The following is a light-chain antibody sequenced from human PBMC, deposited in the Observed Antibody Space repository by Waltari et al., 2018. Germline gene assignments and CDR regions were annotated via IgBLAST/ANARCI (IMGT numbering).Light chain of an antibody. V-gene: IGLV2-18*01. CDR3: CFYTSRFYV. CDR1: SSDVGTNNR. J-gene: IGLJ1*01. Sequence: QSALTQPPSVSGTPGQSVTISCTGTSSDVGTNNRVSWYQQSPGSAPKLLIYEVTNRPSGVPDRFSGTKSGNTASLTISGLQAEDEADYSCCFYTSRFYVFGPGTKVTVL. CDR2: EVT.